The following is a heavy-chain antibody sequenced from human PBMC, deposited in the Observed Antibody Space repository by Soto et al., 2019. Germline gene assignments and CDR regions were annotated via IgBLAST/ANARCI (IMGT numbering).Heavy chain of an antibody. CDR2: ISYDGSNT. J-gene: IGHJ6*02. V-gene: IGHV3-30*03. CDR3: ARAFSDLSNMDV. Sequence: GGSLRLSCAASGFTFSSYAMHWVRQAPGKGLEWVAVISYDGSNTYNADSVKGRFTISRDNSKNTVYLQMNSLRGEDTAVYYCARAFSDLSNMDVWGQGTAVTVSS. D-gene: IGHD1-26*01. CDR1: GFTFSSYA.